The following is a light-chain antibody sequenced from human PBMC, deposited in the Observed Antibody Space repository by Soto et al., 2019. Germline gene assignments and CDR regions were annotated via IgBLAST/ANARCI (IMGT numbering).Light chain of an antibody. V-gene: IGKV3-20*01. Sequence: EIVLTQSPGTLSLSPGERATLSCRASQSVSNSFLAWYQQKPGQAPRLLIYGASSRATGIPDRFSGSGSGTDFTLTISRLEPEDFAVYYCQQYDTSPLTFGGGTKGEIK. J-gene: IGKJ4*01. CDR1: QSVSNSF. CDR3: QQYDTSPLT. CDR2: GAS.